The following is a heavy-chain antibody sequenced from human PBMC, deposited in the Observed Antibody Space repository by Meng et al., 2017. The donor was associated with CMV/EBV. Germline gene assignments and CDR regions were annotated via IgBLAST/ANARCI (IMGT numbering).Heavy chain of an antibody. CDR3: ASGVGGWFHP. CDR1: AASFSSDY. Sequence: GVGMLSEPVTLLSTCSGYAASFSSDYWSWIRQPPGKGLEWIGEINHSGSTNYNPSLKSRVTISVDTSKNQFSLKLSSVTAADTAVYYCASGVGGWFHPWGQGTLVTVSS. V-gene: IGHV4-34*01. CDR2: INHSGST. J-gene: IGHJ5*02. D-gene: IGHD1-26*01.